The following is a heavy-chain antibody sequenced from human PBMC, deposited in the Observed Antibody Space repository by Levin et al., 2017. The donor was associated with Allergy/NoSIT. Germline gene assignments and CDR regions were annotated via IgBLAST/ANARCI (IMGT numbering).Heavy chain of an antibody. CDR2: IWHDGSKK. Sequence: GESLKISCEASGFTFRNFGMHWVRQAPGKGLEWVAVIWHDGSKKLYADSVKGRFTISRDDSKNPVYLQMNSLRVEDTALYYCARDGGGNTGYDLAFDIWGQGTNVTVSS. V-gene: IGHV3-33*01. J-gene: IGHJ3*02. CDR3: ARDGGGNTGYDLAFDI. CDR1: GFTFRNFG. D-gene: IGHD5-12*01.